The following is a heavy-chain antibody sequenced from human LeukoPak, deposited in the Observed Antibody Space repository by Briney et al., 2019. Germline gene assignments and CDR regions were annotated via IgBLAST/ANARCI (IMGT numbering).Heavy chain of an antibody. CDR1: GFTFSSYS. CDR2: ISSSSSYI. J-gene: IGHJ3*02. Sequence: GGSLRLSCAASGFTFSSYSMNWVRQAPGKGLEWVSSISSSSSYIYYADSVKGRFTISRDNAKNSLYLQMNSLRAEDTAVYYCARGLSIAAAGTNGASDAFDIWGQGTMVTVSS. CDR3: ARGLSIAAAGTNGASDAFDI. V-gene: IGHV3-21*01. D-gene: IGHD6-13*01.